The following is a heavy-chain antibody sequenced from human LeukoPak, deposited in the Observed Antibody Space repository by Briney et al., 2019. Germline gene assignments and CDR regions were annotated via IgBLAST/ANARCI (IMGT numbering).Heavy chain of an antibody. CDR3: AKESALYSGGDYFDY. CDR1: GFTFSSYG. CDR2: MAYDGSNK. D-gene: IGHD2-8*01. V-gene: IGHV3-30*18. J-gene: IGHJ4*02. Sequence: GGSLRLSCAASGFTFSSYGMHWVRQAPGKGLEWVAVMAYDGSNKYYADSVKGRFTISRDNSKNTLYLQINSLRTEDTAVYYCAKESALYSGGDYFDYWGQGTLDTVSS.